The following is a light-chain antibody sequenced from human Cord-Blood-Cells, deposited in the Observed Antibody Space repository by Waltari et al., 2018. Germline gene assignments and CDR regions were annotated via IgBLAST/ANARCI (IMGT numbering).Light chain of an antibody. Sequence: QSALTQPASVSGSPGQSITISCTGTSSDLGGYNYVPWYQQHPGKAPKLMIYDVSNRPSGVSNRFSGSKSGNTASLTISGLQAEDEADYYCSSYTSSSTNYVFGTGTKVTVL. CDR1: SSDLGGYNY. CDR2: DVS. J-gene: IGLJ1*01. V-gene: IGLV2-14*01. CDR3: SSYTSSSTNYV.